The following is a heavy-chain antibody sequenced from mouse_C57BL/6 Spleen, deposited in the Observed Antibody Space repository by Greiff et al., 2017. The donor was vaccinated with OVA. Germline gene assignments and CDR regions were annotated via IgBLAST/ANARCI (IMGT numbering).Heavy chain of an antibody. Sequence: VKLQESGPELVKPGASVKISCKASGYAFSSSWMNWVKQRPGKGLEWIGRIYPGDGDTNYNGKFKGKATLTADKSSSTAYMQLSSLTSEDSAVYFCASYYYGSSYLTNAYWGQGTLVTVSA. D-gene: IGHD1-1*01. V-gene: IGHV1-82*01. CDR1: GYAFSSSW. CDR3: ASYYYGSSYLTNAY. CDR2: IYPGDGDT. J-gene: IGHJ3*01.